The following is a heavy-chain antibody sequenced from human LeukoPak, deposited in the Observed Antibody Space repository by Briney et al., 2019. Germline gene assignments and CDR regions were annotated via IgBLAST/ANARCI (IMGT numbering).Heavy chain of an antibody. D-gene: IGHD5-18*01. J-gene: IGHJ4*02. CDR2: IYYSGST. CDR3: ARAERGYSLLFDY. V-gene: IGHV4-39*07. CDR1: GASISSGSNY. Sequence: PSETLSLTCSVSGASISSGSNYWGWIRQPPGKGLEWIGSIYYSGSTYYNPSLKSRVTISVDTSKNQFSLKLSSVTAADTAVYYCARAERGYSLLFDYWGQGTLVTVSS.